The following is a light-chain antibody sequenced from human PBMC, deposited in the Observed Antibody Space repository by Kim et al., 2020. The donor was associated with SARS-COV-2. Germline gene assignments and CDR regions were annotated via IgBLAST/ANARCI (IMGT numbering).Light chain of an antibody. CDR2: GAS. V-gene: IGKV3-15*01. CDR3: QQYDNWPPYT. J-gene: IGKJ2*01. CDR1: QRVSTN. Sequence: VSPGERATLSCRASQRVSTNLAWYQQKPGQAPRLLIYGASTRATGIPARFSGSGSGTEFTLTISSLQSEDSAVYYCQQYDNWPPYTFGQGTKLEI.